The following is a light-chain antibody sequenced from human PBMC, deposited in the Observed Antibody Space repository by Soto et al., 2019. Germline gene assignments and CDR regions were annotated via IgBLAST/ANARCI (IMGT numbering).Light chain of an antibody. CDR2: AAS. CDR1: QSISSY. J-gene: IGKJ2*01. V-gene: IGKV1-39*01. CDR3: QQTYSTPRT. Sequence: DIQMTQSPSSLSTSVGDRVTITCRASQSISSYLNWYQQKPGKAPKLLIYAASVLQSGVPSRFSGSGSGTDFTLTISSLQPEDFATYYCQQTYSTPRTFGQRTKVDI.